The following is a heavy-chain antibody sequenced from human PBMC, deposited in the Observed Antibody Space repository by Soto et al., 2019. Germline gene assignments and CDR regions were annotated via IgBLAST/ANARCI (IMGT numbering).Heavy chain of an antibody. J-gene: IGHJ4*02. V-gene: IGHV4-30-4*01. CDR3: ARVFGYGSGSYVEIYFDY. CDR1: GGSISSGDYY. D-gene: IGHD3-10*01. CDR2: IYYSGST. Sequence: SETLSLTCTVSGGSISSGDYYWSWIRQPPGKGLEWIGYIYYSGSTYYNPSLKSRVTISVDTSKNQFSLKLSSVTAADTAVYYCARVFGYGSGSYVEIYFDYWGQGTLVTVSS.